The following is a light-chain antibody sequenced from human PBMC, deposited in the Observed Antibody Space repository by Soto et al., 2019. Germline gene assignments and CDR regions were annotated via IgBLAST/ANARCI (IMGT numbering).Light chain of an antibody. CDR2: LGS. CDR3: MQALQTQEIT. Sequence: DIVMTQSPLSLPVTPGEPASISCRSSQSLLHSNGYNYLDWYLQKPGQSPQLLIYLGSNRASGVPDRFSGSGSGTDFTLKISRVEAEDVGVYYCMQALQTQEITFGQGTRLEIK. CDR1: QSLLHSNGYNY. J-gene: IGKJ5*01. V-gene: IGKV2-28*01.